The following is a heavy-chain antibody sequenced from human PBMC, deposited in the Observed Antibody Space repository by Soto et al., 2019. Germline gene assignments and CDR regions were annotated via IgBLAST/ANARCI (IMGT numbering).Heavy chain of an antibody. CDR2: IYYSGST. V-gene: IGHV4-39*01. Sequence: PSETLSLTCTVSGGSISSSSYYWGWIRQPPGKGLEWIGSIYYSGSTYYNPSLKSRVTISVDTSKNQFSLKLSSVTAADTAVYYCASRQIPYLVEGGHFGYWGQGTLVTVSS. J-gene: IGHJ4*02. CDR3: ASRQIPYLVEGGHFGY. D-gene: IGHD2-2*01. CDR1: GGSISSSSYY.